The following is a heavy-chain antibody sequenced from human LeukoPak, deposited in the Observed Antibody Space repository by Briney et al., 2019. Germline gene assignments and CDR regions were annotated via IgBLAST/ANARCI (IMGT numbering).Heavy chain of an antibody. CDR1: GYSFTSYW. Sequence: HGESLKISCKGSGYSFTSYWIGWVRQMPGKGLEWMGNIYPGDSDTRYSPSFQGQVTISADKSISTAYLQWSSLKASDTAMYYCARRLDYYYDSSGYYGGSNWFDPWGQGTLVTVSS. CDR2: IYPGDSDT. D-gene: IGHD3-22*01. J-gene: IGHJ5*02. CDR3: ARRLDYYYDSSGYYGGSNWFDP. V-gene: IGHV5-51*01.